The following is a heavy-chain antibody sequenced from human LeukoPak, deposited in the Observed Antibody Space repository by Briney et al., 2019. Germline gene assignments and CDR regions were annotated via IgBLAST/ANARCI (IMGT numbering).Heavy chain of an antibody. CDR1: GITFSSYA. J-gene: IGHJ5*02. Sequence: GRSLRLSCAASGITFSSYAMHWVRQAPGKGLEWVAAISGSGGSTYYADSVKGRFTISRDNSKNTLYLQMNSLRAEDTAVYYCAKDMVRGVINWFDPWGQGTLVTVSS. CDR3: AKDMVRGVINWFDP. V-gene: IGHV3-23*01. CDR2: ISGSGGST. D-gene: IGHD3-10*01.